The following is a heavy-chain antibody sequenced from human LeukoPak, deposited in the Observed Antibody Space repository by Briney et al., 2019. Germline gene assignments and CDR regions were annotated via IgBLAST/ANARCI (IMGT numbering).Heavy chain of an antibody. Sequence: GGSLRLSCAASGFTFNNCSMNWVRQAPGKGLEWVSSISAGSTYIHYADSVKGRFTISRDNARNSLFMQMNSLRAEDTAVYYCVRDGATRLEFDYWGQGTLVTVSS. CDR1: GFTFNNCS. D-gene: IGHD4/OR15-4a*01. J-gene: IGHJ4*02. V-gene: IGHV3-21*01. CDR3: VRDGATRLEFDY. CDR2: ISAGSTYI.